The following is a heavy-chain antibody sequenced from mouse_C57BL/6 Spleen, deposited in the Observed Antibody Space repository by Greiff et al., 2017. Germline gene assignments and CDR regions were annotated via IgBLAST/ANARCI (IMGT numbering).Heavy chain of an antibody. V-gene: IGHV1-64*01. CDR1: GYTFTSYW. CDR3: ATDGYSYYAMDY. D-gene: IGHD2-3*01. J-gene: IGHJ4*01. Sequence: QVQLQQSGAELVKPGASVKLSCKASGYTFTSYWMHWVKQRPGQGLEWIGMIHPNSGSTNYNEKFKSKATLTVDKSSSTAYMQLSSLTSEDSAVYYCATDGYSYYAMDYWGQGTSVTVSS. CDR2: IHPNSGST.